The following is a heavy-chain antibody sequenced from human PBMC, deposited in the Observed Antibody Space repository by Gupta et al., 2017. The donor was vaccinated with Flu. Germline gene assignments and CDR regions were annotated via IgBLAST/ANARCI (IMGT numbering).Heavy chain of an antibody. J-gene: IGHJ5*02. CDR2: IYYSGST. Sequence: QLQLQESGPGLVKPSETLSLTCTVSGGSISSSSYYWGWIRQPPGKGLEWIGSIYYSGSTYYNPSLKSRVTISVDTSKNQFSLKLSSVTAADTAVYYCARHLYGNYYGSGSPGGPWGQGTLVTVSS. CDR3: ARHLYGNYYGSGSPGGP. V-gene: IGHV4-39*01. D-gene: IGHD3-10*01. CDR1: GGSISSSSYY.